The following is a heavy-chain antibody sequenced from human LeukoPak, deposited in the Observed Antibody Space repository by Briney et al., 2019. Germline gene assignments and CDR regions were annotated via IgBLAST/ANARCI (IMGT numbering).Heavy chain of an antibody. V-gene: IGHV3-23*01. CDR1: GLTFSTFP. J-gene: IGHJ4*02. CDR3: AKDRGY. Sequence: PGGSLRLSCAASGLTFSTFPMTWVRQAPGKGLEWVSAISASGGDTYYADSVKGLFTISRDNSKNTLYLQMNSLRADDTAVYYCAKDRGYWGQGTLVTVSS. CDR2: ISASGGDT.